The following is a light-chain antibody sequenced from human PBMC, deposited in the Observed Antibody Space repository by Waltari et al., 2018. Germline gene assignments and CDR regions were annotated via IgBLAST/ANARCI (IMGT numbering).Light chain of an antibody. CDR1: QSVGTY. Sequence: EIVLTQSPAILSFSPGERATLSCRASQSVGTYLAWYQQRPGQSPRLLIYDASNRATGIPARFTGSGSETDCTLTISSLQPEDFAVYYCQQRRNWPLTFGGGTRVQI. J-gene: IGKJ4*01. CDR2: DAS. CDR3: QQRRNWPLT. V-gene: IGKV3-11*01.